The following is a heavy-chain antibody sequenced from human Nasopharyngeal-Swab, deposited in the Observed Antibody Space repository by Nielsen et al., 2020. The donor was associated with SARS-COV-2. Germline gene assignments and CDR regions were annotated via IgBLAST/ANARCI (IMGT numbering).Heavy chain of an antibody. CDR3: ARDYDFWSGNYYYYGMDV. V-gene: IGHV2-70*01. CDR2: IDWDDDK. CDR1: GFSLSTSGMC. D-gene: IGHD3-3*01. Sequence: SGPTLVKPTQTLTLTCTFSGFSLSTSGMCVGWIRQPPGKALEWLALIDWDDDKYYSTSLKTRLTISKDTSKNQVVLTMTNMDPVDTATYYCARDYDFWSGNYYYYGMDVWGQGTTVTVSS. J-gene: IGHJ6*02.